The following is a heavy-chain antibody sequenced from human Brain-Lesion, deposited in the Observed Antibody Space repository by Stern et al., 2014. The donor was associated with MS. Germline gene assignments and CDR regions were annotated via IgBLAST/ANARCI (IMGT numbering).Heavy chain of an antibody. CDR1: GGSVSSTSYA. CDR2: IYYSGNT. CDR3: AGEEDIRYCSGGSCTGNWFDP. D-gene: IGHD2-15*01. J-gene: IGHJ5*02. V-gene: IGHV4-39*01. Sequence: VQLVQSGPGLVKPSETLSLTCTVAGGSVSSTSYAWAWIRQPPGKGLEWIGTIYYSGNTYYSPSLKSRLTISLEPSKNQFSLQLSSVTAADTAVYYCAGEEDIRYCSGGSCTGNWFDPWGQGTLVTVSS.